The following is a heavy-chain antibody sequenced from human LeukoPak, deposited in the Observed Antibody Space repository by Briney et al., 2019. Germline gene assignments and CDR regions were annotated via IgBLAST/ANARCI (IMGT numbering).Heavy chain of an antibody. CDR3: GGYRSGVYYPST. Sequence: SETLSLTCTVSGGSITSLFWSWIRQPAGKGLEWIGRIYTSGSTNYNPSLQSRVTMSVDTSKNQISLKLSSVTAADTAVYYCGGYRSGVYYPSTWGQGILVTISS. D-gene: IGHD3-10*01. CDR2: IYTSGST. CDR1: GGSITSLF. J-gene: IGHJ4*02. V-gene: IGHV4-4*07.